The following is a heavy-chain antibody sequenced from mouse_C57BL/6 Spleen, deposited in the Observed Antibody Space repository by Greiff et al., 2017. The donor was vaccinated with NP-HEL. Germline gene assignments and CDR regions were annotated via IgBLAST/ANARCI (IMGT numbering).Heavy chain of an antibody. V-gene: IGHV8-8*01. CDR2: IWWDDDK. CDR1: GFSLSTFGMG. CDR3: ARIISNYESAWFAY. J-gene: IGHJ3*01. D-gene: IGHD2-5*01. Sequence: VKLVESGPGILQPSQTLSLTCSFSGFSLSTFGMGVGWIRQPSGKGLEWLAHIWWDDDKYYNPALKSRLTISKDTSKNQVFLKIANVDTADTATYYCARIISNYESAWFAYWGQGTLVTVSA.